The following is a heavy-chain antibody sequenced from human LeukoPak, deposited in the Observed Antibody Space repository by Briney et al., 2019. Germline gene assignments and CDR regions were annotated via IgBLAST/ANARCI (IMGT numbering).Heavy chain of an antibody. CDR1: GVTFNSYA. J-gene: IGHJ3*01. CDR2: ICGSGSST. Sequence: GGSLRLSCAASGVTFNSYARSWVRQPPGKGLEWVAAICGSGSSTYYADSVKRGFTISEDYTKHTLFLQRTRLTAEHTAVYYCAKLIVVVVAATRTNPMDVWGQGTMVTVSS. V-gene: IGHV3-23*01. CDR3: AKLIVVVVAATRTNPMDV. D-gene: IGHD2-15*01.